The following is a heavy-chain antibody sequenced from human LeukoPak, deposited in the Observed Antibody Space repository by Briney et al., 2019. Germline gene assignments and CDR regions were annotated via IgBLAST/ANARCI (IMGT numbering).Heavy chain of an antibody. J-gene: IGHJ4*02. V-gene: IGHV1-46*01. CDR3: AGDSSSSPSAFDY. CDR2: INPGGGST. Sequence: GASVTVSCTASGSIFSSYYMHWVRQAPGQGLEWMGIINPGGGSTSYAQKFQGRVTMTRDTSSSTVYMELSSLRSEDTAVYYCAGDSSSSPSAFDYWGQGTLVTVSS. CDR1: GSIFSSYY. D-gene: IGHD6-6*01.